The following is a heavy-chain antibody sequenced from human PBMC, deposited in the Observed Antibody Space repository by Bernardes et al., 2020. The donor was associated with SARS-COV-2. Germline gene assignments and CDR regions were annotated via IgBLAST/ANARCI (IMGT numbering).Heavy chain of an antibody. V-gene: IGHV3-33*01. D-gene: IGHD6-6*01. Sequence: GSLRLSCAASGFTFSSYGMHWVRQAPGKGLEWVAVIWYDGSNKYYADSVKGRFTISRDNSKNTLYLQMNSLRAEDTAVYYCARDGSIAAPYGMDVWGQGTTVTVSS. CDR1: GFTFSSYG. J-gene: IGHJ6*02. CDR2: IWYDGSNK. CDR3: ARDGSIAAPYGMDV.